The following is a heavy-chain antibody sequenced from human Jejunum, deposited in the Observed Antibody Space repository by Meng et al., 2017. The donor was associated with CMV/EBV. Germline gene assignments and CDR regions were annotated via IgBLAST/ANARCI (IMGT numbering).Heavy chain of an antibody. CDR1: GASISSRSYY. CDR2: IHYSGST. D-gene: IGHD1-7*01. Sequence: GASISSRSYYWGWIRQPPGKGLEWIGSIHYSGSTYYNPSLKSRVTISVDTSKNQFSLKLSSVTAADTTVYYCARHVWPGNSDTFDIWGQGTMVTVSS. J-gene: IGHJ3*02. CDR3: ARHVWPGNSDTFDI. V-gene: IGHV4-39*01.